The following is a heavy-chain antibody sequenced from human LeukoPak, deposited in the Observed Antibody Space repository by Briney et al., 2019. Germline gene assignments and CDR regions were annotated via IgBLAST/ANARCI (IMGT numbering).Heavy chain of an antibody. CDR2: INPNSGGT. V-gene: IGHV1-2*02. Sequence: ASVKVSCKASGYTFTGYYMHWVRQAPGQGLEWMGWINPNSGGTNYAQKFQGRVTMTRDTSISTAYMGLSRLRSDDTAVYYCARDWEYCTNGVCWYYFDYWGQGTLVTVSS. CDR1: GYTFTGYY. D-gene: IGHD2-8*01. CDR3: ARDWEYCTNGVCWYYFDY. J-gene: IGHJ4*02.